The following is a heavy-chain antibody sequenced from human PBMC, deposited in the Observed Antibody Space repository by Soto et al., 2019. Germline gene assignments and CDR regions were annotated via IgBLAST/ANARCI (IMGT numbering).Heavy chain of an antibody. Sequence: GGSLRLSCAASGFTFSSYAMSWVRQAPGKGLEWVSAISGSGGSTYYADSVKGRFTISRDNSKNTLYLQMNSLRAEDTAVYYCAKYPISIAAAGRGGFDYWGQGTLVTVSS. D-gene: IGHD6-13*01. CDR2: ISGSGGST. CDR1: GFTFSSYA. V-gene: IGHV3-23*01. CDR3: AKYPISIAAAGRGGFDY. J-gene: IGHJ4*02.